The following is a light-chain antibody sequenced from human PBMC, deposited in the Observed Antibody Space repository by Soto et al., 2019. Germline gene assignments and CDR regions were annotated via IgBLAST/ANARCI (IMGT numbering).Light chain of an antibody. Sequence: FMLTQPHSVSESPGKTVTISCTRSSGSIASNYVQWYQQRPGSAPTTVIYEDNQRPPGVPDRFSGSIDSSSNSASLTISGLKTEDEADYYCQSYDSSNPVVFGGGTKLTVL. CDR3: QSYDSSNPVV. V-gene: IGLV6-57*04. CDR2: EDN. J-gene: IGLJ2*01. CDR1: SGSIASNY.